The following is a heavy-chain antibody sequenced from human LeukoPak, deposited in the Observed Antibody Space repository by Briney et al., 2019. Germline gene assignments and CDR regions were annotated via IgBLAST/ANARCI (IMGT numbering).Heavy chain of an antibody. J-gene: IGHJ6*02. CDR3: ARARSIAVGSYYYGMDV. CDR1: GGTFSGYA. V-gene: IGHV1-69*13. CDR2: IIPIFGTA. D-gene: IGHD6-19*01. Sequence: SVKVSCKASGGTFSGYAISWVRQAPGQGLEWMGGIIPIFGTANYAQKFQGRVTITADESTSTAYMELSSLRSEDTAVYYCARARSIAVGSYYYGMDVWGQGTTVTVSS.